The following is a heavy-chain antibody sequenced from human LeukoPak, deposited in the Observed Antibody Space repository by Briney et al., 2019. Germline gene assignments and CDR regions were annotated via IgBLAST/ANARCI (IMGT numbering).Heavy chain of an antibody. CDR3: LCGRDAFDI. D-gene: IGHD2-15*01. J-gene: IGHJ3*02. CDR1: GGSFSGYY. V-gene: IGHV4-34*01. Sequence: PSETLSLTCAVYGGSFSGYYWSWIRQPPGKGLEWIGEINHSGSTNYNPSLKSRVTISVDTSKNRFSLKLSSVTAADTAVYYCLCGRDAFDIWGQGTMVTVSS. CDR2: INHSGST.